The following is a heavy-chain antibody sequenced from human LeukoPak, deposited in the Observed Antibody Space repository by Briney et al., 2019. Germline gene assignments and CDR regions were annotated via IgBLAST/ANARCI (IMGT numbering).Heavy chain of an antibody. D-gene: IGHD3-22*01. CDR2: ISGSGGST. CDR3: AKRVHYYDSSGYFY. J-gene: IGHJ4*02. V-gene: IGHV3-23*01. CDR1: GFTFSSYA. Sequence: GGSLRLSCAASGFTFSSYAMSWVRQAPGKGLEWVSAISGSGGSTYYADSVKGRYTISRDNSKNTLYLQMNSLRAEDTAVYYCAKRVHYYDSSGYFYWGQGTLVTVSS.